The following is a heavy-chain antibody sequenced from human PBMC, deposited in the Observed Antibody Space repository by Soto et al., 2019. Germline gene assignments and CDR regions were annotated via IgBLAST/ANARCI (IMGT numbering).Heavy chain of an antibody. CDR2: IITFVGKA. CDR1: GGTLSSYS. V-gene: IGHV1-69*08. D-gene: IGHD5-12*01. Sequence: QVQLVQSGPEVKKPGSSVKVSCKTSGGTLSSYSISWVRQAPGQGLEWVGRIITFVGKANVAQQFQGRVTITADRSTDTTYMELRRLTSDDAVVYCCAGVTGGHDSGGNYMDVWGSGTTVTVSS. J-gene: IGHJ6*03. CDR3: AGVTGGHDSGGNYMDV.